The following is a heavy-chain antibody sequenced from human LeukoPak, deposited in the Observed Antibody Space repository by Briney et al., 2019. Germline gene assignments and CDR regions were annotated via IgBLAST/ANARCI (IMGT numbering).Heavy chain of an antibody. Sequence: SGGSLRLSCAASGFTFSSYAMHWVRQAPGKGLEWVAVISYDGSNKYYADSVKGRFTISRDNSKNTLYLQMNSLRAEDTAVYYCARVRRYYDSSGYYAAAFDIWGQGTMVTVSS. CDR2: ISYDGSNK. CDR3: ARVRRYYDSSGYYAAAFDI. V-gene: IGHV3-30-3*01. CDR1: GFTFSSYA. J-gene: IGHJ3*02. D-gene: IGHD3-22*01.